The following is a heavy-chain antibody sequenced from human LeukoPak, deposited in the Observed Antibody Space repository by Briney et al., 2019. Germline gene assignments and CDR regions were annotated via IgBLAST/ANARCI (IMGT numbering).Heavy chain of an antibody. CDR2: IYPGDSDT. CDR3: ARRPPGDYYDSSGSLQAFDI. D-gene: IGHD3-22*01. J-gene: IGHJ3*02. CDR1: GSRFTSYW. V-gene: IGHV5-51*01. Sequence: GESLKISFKGSGSRFTSYWIGWVRPMPGKGLEWMGIIYPGDSDTRYSQSFQGQVTISADKSISTAYLQWSSLKASDTAMYYCARRPPGDYYDSSGSLQAFDIWGQGTMVTVSS.